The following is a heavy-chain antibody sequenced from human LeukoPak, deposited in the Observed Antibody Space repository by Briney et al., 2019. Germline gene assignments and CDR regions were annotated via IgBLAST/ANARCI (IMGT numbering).Heavy chain of an antibody. J-gene: IGHJ5*02. CDR3: ARGFYSSSWSSWFDP. CDR2: INHSGST. V-gene: IGHV4-34*01. D-gene: IGHD6-13*01. Sequence: SETLSLTCAVYGGSFSGYYWSWIRQPPGKGLEWIGEINHSGSTNYNPSLESRVTISVDTSKNQFSLKLSSVTAADTAVYYCARGFYSSSWSSWFDPWGQGTLVTVSS. CDR1: GGSFSGYY.